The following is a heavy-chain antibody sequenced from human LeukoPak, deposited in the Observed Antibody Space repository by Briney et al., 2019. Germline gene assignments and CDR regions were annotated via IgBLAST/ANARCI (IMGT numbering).Heavy chain of an antibody. J-gene: IGHJ5*02. CDR3: ARVGSGYYLGWFDP. D-gene: IGHD3-22*01. CDR1: GGSISSGGYY. CDR2: IYYSGST. Sequence: PSETLSLTCAVSGGSISSGGYYWSWIRQHPGKGLEWIGYIYYSGSTYYNPSLKSRVTISVDTSKNQFSLKLSSVTAADTAVYYCARVGSGYYLGWFDPWGQGTLVTVSS. V-gene: IGHV4-31*11.